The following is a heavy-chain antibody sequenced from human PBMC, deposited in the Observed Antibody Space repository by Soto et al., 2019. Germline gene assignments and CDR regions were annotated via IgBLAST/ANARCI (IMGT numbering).Heavy chain of an antibody. CDR3: AKYLRIAASIYYYYGMDV. CDR2: ISGSGGST. V-gene: IGHV3-23*01. D-gene: IGHD6-13*01. J-gene: IGHJ6*02. CDR1: GFTFSSYA. Sequence: GGSLRLSCAASGFTFSSYAMSWVRQAPGKGLEWVSAISGSGGSTYYADSVKGRFTISRDNSKNTLYLQMNSLRAEDTAVYYCAKYLRIAASIYYYYGMDVWGQGTTVTVSS.